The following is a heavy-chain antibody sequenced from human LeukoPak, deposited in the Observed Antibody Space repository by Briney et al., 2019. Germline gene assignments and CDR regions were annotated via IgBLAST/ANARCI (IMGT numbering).Heavy chain of an antibody. CDR2: IYDSGRT. V-gene: IGHV4-59*08. Sequence: SETLSLTCTVSGGSISRHYWSWIRQPPGKGLECIGYIYDSGRTNYNPSLESRVIMSVDTSKNQFSLKLTSVTAADTAVYYCAGDQVGSSWLDYWGQGTLVTVSS. D-gene: IGHD6-13*01. CDR1: GGSISRHY. CDR3: AGDQVGSSWLDY. J-gene: IGHJ4*02.